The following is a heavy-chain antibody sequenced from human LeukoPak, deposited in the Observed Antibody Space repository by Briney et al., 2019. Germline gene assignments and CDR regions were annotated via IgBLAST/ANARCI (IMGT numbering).Heavy chain of an antibody. CDR2: ISSSSSYI. CDR1: GFTFSSYS. D-gene: IGHD3-10*01. J-gene: IGHJ4*02. CDR3: ATLLWFGELQFDY. V-gene: IGHV3-21*04. Sequence: GGSLRLSCAASGFTFSSYSMNWVRQAPGKGLEWVSSISSSSSYIYYADSVKGRFTISRDNAKNSLYLQMNSLRAEDTAVYYCATLLWFGELQFDYWGQGTLVTVSS.